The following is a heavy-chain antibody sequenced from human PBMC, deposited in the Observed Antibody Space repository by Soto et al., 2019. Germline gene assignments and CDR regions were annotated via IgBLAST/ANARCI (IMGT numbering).Heavy chain of an antibody. Sequence: QVQLVQSGAEVKKPGASVKVSCKASGYTFTSYGISWVRQAPGQGLEWMGWISAYNGNTNYAQKLQGRVTMTTDTSRSTAYMELRSMRSDDTAVYYCVRLWGYGDYGEMGYWGQGTLVTGSS. D-gene: IGHD4-17*01. CDR2: ISAYNGNT. CDR1: GYTFTSYG. J-gene: IGHJ4*02. V-gene: IGHV1-18*01. CDR3: VRLWGYGDYGEMGY.